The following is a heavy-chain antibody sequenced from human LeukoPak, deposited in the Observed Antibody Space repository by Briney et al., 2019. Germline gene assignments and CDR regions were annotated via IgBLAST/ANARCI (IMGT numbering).Heavy chain of an antibody. V-gene: IGHV3-30*04. J-gene: IGHJ4*02. Sequence: GGSLRLSSAASGFTFSSYAMHWVRQAPGKGLEWVAVISYDGSNKYYADSVKGRFTISRDNSKNTLYLQMNSLRAEDTAVYYCARASEFVVVIEAYYFDYWGQGTLVTVSS. CDR3: ARASEFVVVIEAYYFDY. D-gene: IGHD2-21*01. CDR1: GFTFSSYA. CDR2: ISYDGSNK.